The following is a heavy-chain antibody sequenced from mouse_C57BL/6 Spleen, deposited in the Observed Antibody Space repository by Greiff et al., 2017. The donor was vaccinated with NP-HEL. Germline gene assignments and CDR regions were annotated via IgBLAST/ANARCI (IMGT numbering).Heavy chain of an antibody. D-gene: IGHD1-1*01. CDR3: ARLYYFYAMDY. V-gene: IGHV1-54*01. J-gene: IGHJ4*01. CDR2: INPGSGGT. CDR1: GYAFSNYL. Sequence: VQLQQSGAELVRPGASVKVSCKASGYAFSNYLIAWVKQRPGQGLEWVGVINPGSGGTNYTEKFKGKATLTADKSSSTAYMQLSSLTSEDSAVYVCARLYYFYAMDYWGQGTSVTVSS.